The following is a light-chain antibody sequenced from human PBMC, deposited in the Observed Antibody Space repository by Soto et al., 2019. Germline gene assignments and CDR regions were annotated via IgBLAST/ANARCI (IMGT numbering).Light chain of an antibody. CDR2: GAS. V-gene: IGKV3-20*01. Sequence: EIVLTQSPGTLSLSPGERATLSCRTSQSVTSSYLAWYQQRPGQAPRLLISGASYRATGIPDRFSGSGSGTDFTLTIIRLEPEDFAVYYCQQYGRSPDTFGQGTKVEIK. J-gene: IGKJ1*01. CDR1: QSVTSSY. CDR3: QQYGRSPDT.